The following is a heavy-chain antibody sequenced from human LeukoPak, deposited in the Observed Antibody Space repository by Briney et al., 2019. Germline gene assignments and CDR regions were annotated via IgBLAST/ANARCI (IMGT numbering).Heavy chain of an antibody. Sequence: GGSLRLSCAASGFTFISYWMSWVRQAPGKGLEWVANIKQDGSEKYYVDSVKGRFTISRDNAKNSLYLQMNSLRAEDTAVYYCARELIMTTVTINNYYYMDVWGKGTTVTVSS. CDR2: IKQDGSEK. D-gene: IGHD4-17*01. V-gene: IGHV3-7*01. CDR3: ARELIMTTVTINNYYYMDV. J-gene: IGHJ6*03. CDR1: GFTFISYW.